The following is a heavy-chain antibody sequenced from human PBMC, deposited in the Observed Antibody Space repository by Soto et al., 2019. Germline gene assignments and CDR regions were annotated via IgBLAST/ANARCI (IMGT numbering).Heavy chain of an antibody. CDR3: ARGKDGTSDGADYFYFGMDV. CDR2: VFDSGNS. CDR1: GDSIGSGGYY. V-gene: IGHV4-31*03. Sequence: QVQLQESGPGLVKPSQTLSLTCTVSGDSIGSGGYYWSWIRQHPGKGLEWIGYVFDSGNSYYNPSLKSRVTISVDTSQKQFALKVNSVTAADTAVYYCARGKDGTSDGADYFYFGMDVWGQGTTVTVSS. D-gene: IGHD4-17*01. J-gene: IGHJ6*02.